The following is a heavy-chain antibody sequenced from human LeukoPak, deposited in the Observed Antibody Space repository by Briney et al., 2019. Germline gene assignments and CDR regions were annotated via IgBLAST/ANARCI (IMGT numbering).Heavy chain of an antibody. CDR2: IYYSGST. CDR1: GGSISSYY. D-gene: IGHD3-3*01. V-gene: IGHV4-59*01. CDR3: ARARIDYDFWSGYYDY. Sequence: KPSETLSLTCTVSGGSISSYYWSWIRQPPGKGLEWIGYIYYSGSTNYNPSLKSRVTISVDTSKNQFSLKLSSVTAADTAVYYCARARIDYDFWSGYYDYWGQGTLVTVSS. J-gene: IGHJ4*02.